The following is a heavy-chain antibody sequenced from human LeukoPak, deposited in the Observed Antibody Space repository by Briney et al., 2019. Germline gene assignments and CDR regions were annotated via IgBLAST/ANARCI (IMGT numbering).Heavy chain of an antibody. CDR3: SRGPIQLWVHNGVDV. V-gene: IGHV3-49*04. CDR2: IRSKAYRGTT. D-gene: IGHD5-18*01. J-gene: IGHJ6*02. Sequence: GGSLRLSCAASGFTFSDEWMNWVRQAPGKGLEWVGFIRSKAYRGTTEYAASVKGRFTISRDDSKSVVYLQMNSLKSEDTAVYYCSRGPIQLWVHNGVDVWGQGTTVTVSS. CDR1: GFTFSDEW.